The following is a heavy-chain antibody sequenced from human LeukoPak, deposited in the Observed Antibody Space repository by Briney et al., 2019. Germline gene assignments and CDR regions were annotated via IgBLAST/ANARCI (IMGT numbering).Heavy chain of an antibody. V-gene: IGHV3-53*01. CDR2: ISTDGST. CDR1: GFTVSNNF. J-gene: IGHJ4*02. CDR3: ARDYNLGAGDY. D-gene: IGHD1-14*01. Sequence: GGSLRLSCAASGFTVSNNFMSWVRQAPGKGLEWVSVISTDGSTNYADSVKGRFTISRDSSRNTLYLQMNSLRAEDTAVYYCARDYNLGAGDYWGQGTLVTVSS.